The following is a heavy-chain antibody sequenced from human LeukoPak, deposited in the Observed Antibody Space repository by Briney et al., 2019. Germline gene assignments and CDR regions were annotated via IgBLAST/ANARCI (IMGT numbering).Heavy chain of an antibody. CDR1: GFTFSNFW. J-gene: IGHJ4*02. V-gene: IGHV3-7*01. D-gene: IGHD3-3*01. CDR3: ARALYYDFWSGYYFDY. Sequence: LVGSLRLSCAASGFTFSNFWMSWVRQAPGKGLEWVANRKQDGSEKYYVDSVKGRFTISRDNAKNSLYLQMNSLRAEDTAVYYCARALYYDFWSGYYFDYWGQGTLVTVSS. CDR2: RKQDGSEK.